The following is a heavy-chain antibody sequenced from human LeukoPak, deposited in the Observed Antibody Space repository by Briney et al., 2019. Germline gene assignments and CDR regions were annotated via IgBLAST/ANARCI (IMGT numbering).Heavy chain of an antibody. Sequence: GGSLRLSCAASGYTFNSYAMSWVRQAPGQGLEWVSASSGSGGSTYYADSVKGRFTISRDNSKNTLYLQMNSLRAEDTALYYCAKEPASGSCFDYWGQGTLVTVSS. CDR1: GYTFNSYA. CDR3: AKEPASGSCFDY. V-gene: IGHV3-23*01. D-gene: IGHD3-10*01. J-gene: IGHJ4*02. CDR2: SSGSGGST.